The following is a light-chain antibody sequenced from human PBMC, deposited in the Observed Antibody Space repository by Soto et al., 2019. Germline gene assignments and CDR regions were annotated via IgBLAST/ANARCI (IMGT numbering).Light chain of an antibody. CDR2: GAS. V-gene: IGKV3-20*01. Sequence: EIVLTQSPGTLSLSPGERATLSCRASQSFSSTYLAWYQQKPGQAPRLLIYGASSRATGIPDRFSGSGSGTDFTLTISRLEPEDFAVYYCHRDDISTFPFGQGTKLEIK. CDR3: HRDDISTFP. CDR1: QSFSSTY. J-gene: IGKJ2*01.